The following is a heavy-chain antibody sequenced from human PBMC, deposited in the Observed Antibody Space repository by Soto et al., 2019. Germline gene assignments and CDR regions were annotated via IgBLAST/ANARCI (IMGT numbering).Heavy chain of an antibody. CDR3: AREGVDTAMAEPYYFDY. CDR2: INPSGGYT. D-gene: IGHD5-18*01. Sequence: ASVKVSCKASGYTFSSYYMNWVRQAPGQGLEWLGIINPSGGYTTYAQRFQGRVTITADESTSTAYMELSSLRSEDTAVYYCAREGVDTAMAEPYYFDYWGQGTLVTVSS. J-gene: IGHJ4*02. CDR1: GYTFSSYY. V-gene: IGHV1-46*01.